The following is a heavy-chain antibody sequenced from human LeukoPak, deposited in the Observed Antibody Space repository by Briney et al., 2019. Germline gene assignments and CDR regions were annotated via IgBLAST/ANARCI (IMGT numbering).Heavy chain of an antibody. J-gene: IGHJ4*02. D-gene: IGHD3-22*01. V-gene: IGHV4-59*01. Sequence: ASETLSLTCTVSGGSISSYYWNWIRQPPGKGLEWIGYIYYSGSTNYNPSLKSRVTISVDMSKNQFSLKLSSVTAADTAVYYCARGGWNKFDYWGQGTLVTVSS. CDR3: ARGGWNKFDY. CDR2: IYYSGST. CDR1: GGSISSYY.